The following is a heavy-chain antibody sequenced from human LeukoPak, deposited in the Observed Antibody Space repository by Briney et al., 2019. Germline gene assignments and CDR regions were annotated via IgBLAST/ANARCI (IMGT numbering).Heavy chain of an antibody. D-gene: IGHD3-10*01. CDR1: GFTFSSFA. J-gene: IGHJ4*02. Sequence: GGSLRLSCAASGFTFSSFAMNWVRQAPGKGLEWVSGISGSGGSTYYTDSVKGRFTISRDNPKNTLYLQMNSLRAEDTAIYYCAKEYYYDSGTYYTNFDYWGQGTLVTVSS. V-gene: IGHV3-23*01. CDR3: AKEYYYDSGTYYTNFDY. CDR2: ISGSGGST.